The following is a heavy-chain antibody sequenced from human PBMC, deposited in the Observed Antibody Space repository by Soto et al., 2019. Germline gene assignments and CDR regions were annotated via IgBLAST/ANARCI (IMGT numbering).Heavy chain of an antibody. V-gene: IGHV4-34*01. CDR1: GRSFSGNY. CDR3: ARGRGYSYGLCEDY. D-gene: IGHD5-18*01. CDR2: NNHSITR. Sequence: LSLTGAFYGRSFSGNYWIWVRQPSDKGLEVIVENNHSITRNNNTSLNNLLTIPLNNSTDKSSMQLSSVTAADTALYYCARGRGYSYGLCEDYWGQISRVTASS. J-gene: IGHJ4*02.